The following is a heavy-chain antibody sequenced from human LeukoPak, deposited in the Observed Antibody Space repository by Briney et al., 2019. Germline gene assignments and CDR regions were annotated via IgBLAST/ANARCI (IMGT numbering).Heavy chain of an antibody. CDR3: ARGNYGGYSDYYYYYVDV. V-gene: IGHV4-4*07. CDR2: IYTSGST. J-gene: IGHJ6*03. Sequence: TSETLSLTCSVSGGSISSDCWSWIRQPAGKGLEWIGRIYTSGSTNYNPSLKSRVTMSVDTSKNQFSLKLSSVTAADTAVYYCARGNYGGYSDYYYYYVDVWGKGTTVTVSS. D-gene: IGHD4-23*01. CDR1: GGSISSDC.